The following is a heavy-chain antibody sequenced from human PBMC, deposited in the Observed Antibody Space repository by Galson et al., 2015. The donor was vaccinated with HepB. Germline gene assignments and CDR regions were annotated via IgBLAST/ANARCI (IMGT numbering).Heavy chain of an antibody. J-gene: IGHJ6*03. CDR3: ARGYRTTHGGYYYYYYYMDV. D-gene: IGHD1-1*01. CDR2: IIPIFGTP. V-gene: IGHV1-69*06. Sequence: SVKVSCKASGGTFSRYAISWVRQAPGQGPEWMGGIIPIFGTPNYAQKFQGRVRITADKSTSTAYMELSSLRSEDTAVYYCARGYRTTHGGYYYYYYYMDVWGKGTTVTVSS. CDR1: GGTFSRYA.